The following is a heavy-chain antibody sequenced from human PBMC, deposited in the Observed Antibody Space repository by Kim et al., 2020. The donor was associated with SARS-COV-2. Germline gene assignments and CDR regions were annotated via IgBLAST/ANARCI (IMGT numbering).Heavy chain of an antibody. Sequence: SETLSLICTVSGGSISSYYWSWIRQPPGKGLEWIGYIYYSGSTNYNPSLKSRVTISVDTSKNQFSLKLSSVTAADTAVYYCGRERHIAVAGGSFDYWGQGTQVTV. CDR2: IYYSGST. V-gene: IGHV4-59*01. CDR3: GRERHIAVAGGSFDY. D-gene: IGHD6-19*01. CDR1: GGSISSYY. J-gene: IGHJ4*02.